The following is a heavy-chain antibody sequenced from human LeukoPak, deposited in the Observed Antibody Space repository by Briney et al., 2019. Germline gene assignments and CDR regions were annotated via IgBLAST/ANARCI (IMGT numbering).Heavy chain of an antibody. J-gene: IGHJ6*03. V-gene: IGHV1-18*01. CDR1: GYTFRSYG. CDR2: ISTYNGNT. CDR3: ARGPGFGSLPYYMDV. D-gene: IGHD3-10*01. Sequence: ASVKVSCKASGYTFRSYGFSWVGQAPGQGFEWMGWISTYNGNTKYAQKFQGRVTMTTDTSTSTAYMELRSLRSDDTAVYYCARGPGFGSLPYYMDVWGKGTTVTVSS.